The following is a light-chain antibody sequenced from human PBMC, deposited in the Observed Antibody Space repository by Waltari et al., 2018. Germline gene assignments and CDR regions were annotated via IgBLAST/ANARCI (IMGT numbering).Light chain of an antibody. J-gene: IGLJ2*01. CDR2: EGN. CDR3: CSNVGSSVF. CDR1: TSNVGSYNL. V-gene: IGLV2-23*03. Sequence: QSALTQPASVSGSPGQSITTPCTGVTSNVGSYNLLSWYQKHPGKAPKLVIYEGNRRPSGVSNRFSGSKSDNTASLTLSGLQAEDEADYYCCSNVGSSVFFGGGTKLTVL.